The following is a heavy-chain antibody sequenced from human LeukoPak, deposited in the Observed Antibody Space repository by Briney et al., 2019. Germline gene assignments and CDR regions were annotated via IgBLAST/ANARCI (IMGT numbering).Heavy chain of an antibody. J-gene: IGHJ3*02. Sequence: ASVKVSCKASGYTFTGYYMHWVRQASGQGFEWMGWINPNSGGTNYAQKFQGRVTMTRDTSISTAYMELSRLRSDDTAVYYCARDPPLYYYDSSGFAFDIWGQGTMVTVSS. CDR1: GYTFTGYY. V-gene: IGHV1-2*02. CDR3: ARDPPLYYYDSSGFAFDI. D-gene: IGHD3-22*01. CDR2: INPNSGGT.